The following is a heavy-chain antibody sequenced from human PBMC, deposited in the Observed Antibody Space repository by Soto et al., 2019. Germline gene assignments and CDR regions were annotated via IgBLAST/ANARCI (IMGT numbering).Heavy chain of an antibody. CDR1: GGSISRGGYY. CDR3: ARASPATVGTPSWGWFDP. V-gene: IGHV4-31*03. Sequence: QVQLQESGPGLVKPSQTLSLTCTVSGGSISRGGYYWIWLRQHPGQGLEWIGYIYYSGSTYYNPSLKSRVTISVDTSKNQFSLKLSSVTAADTAVYYCARASPATVGTPSWGWFDPWGQGTLVTVSS. J-gene: IGHJ5*02. CDR2: IYYSGST. D-gene: IGHD1-1*01.